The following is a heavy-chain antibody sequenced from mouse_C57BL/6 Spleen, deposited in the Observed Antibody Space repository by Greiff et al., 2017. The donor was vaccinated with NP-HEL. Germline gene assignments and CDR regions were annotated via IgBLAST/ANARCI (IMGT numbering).Heavy chain of an antibody. CDR2: IHPSDSDT. Sequence: QVQLKQPGAELVKPGASVKVSCKASGYTFTSYWMHWVKQRPGQGLEWIGRIHPSDSDTNYNQKFKGKATLTVDKSSSTAYMQLSSLTSEDSAVYYCATIYYGNFYYFDYWGQGTTLTVSS. CDR3: ATIYYGNFYYFDY. CDR1: GYTFTSYW. D-gene: IGHD2-1*01. V-gene: IGHV1-74*01. J-gene: IGHJ2*01.